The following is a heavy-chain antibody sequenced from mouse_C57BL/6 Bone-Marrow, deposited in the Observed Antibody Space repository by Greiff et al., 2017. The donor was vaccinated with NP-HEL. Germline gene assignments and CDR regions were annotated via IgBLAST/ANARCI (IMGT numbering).Heavy chain of an antibody. CDR1: GYAFSSSW. V-gene: IGHV1-82*01. D-gene: IGHD1-1*01. CDR2: IYPGDGDT. J-gene: IGHJ3*02. Sequence: VQLQQSGPELVKPGASVKISCKASGYAFSSSWMNWVKQRPGQGLEWIGRIYPGDGDTNYNGKFKGKATLTADKSSSTAYMQLSSLTSEDSAVYFCARTFITPGWGQGTLVTVSA. CDR3: ARTFITPG.